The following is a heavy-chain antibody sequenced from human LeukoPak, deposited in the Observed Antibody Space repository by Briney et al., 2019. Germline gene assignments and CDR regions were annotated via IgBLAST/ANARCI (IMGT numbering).Heavy chain of an antibody. D-gene: IGHD1-26*01. Sequence: PSQTLSLTCTVSGDSISSGGYYWSWIRQPPGKGLEWIGYIYQSGSTYYNPSLKSRVSISIDTSKNQFSLTVTSLTAADTAVYYCARGGIVGATAPFDYWGQGTLVTVSS. CDR1: GDSISSGGYY. CDR3: ARGGIVGATAPFDY. V-gene: IGHV4-30-2*05. J-gene: IGHJ4*02. CDR2: IYQSGST.